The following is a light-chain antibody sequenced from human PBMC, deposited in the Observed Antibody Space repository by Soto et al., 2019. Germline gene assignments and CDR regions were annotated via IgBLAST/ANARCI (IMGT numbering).Light chain of an antibody. V-gene: IGLV2-8*01. CDR1: RSDVGGYNY. Sequence: QSALTQPPSASGSPGQSVTIPCTGTRSDVGGYNYVSWYQQHPGKVPKLMIFEVSKRPSGVPDRFSGSKSGNTASLTVSGLQAEDEADYYCSSYAGNNNKMLFGGGTKLTVL. CDR2: EVS. J-gene: IGLJ2*01. CDR3: SSYAGNNNKML.